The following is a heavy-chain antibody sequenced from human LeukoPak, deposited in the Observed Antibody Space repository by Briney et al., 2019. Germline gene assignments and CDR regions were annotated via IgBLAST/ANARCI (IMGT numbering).Heavy chain of an antibody. CDR1: GFTFSSYW. CDR3: ARTLRGYAGDY. CDR2: INSDGSSA. V-gene: IGHV3-74*03. Sequence: GGSLRLSCVASGFTFSSYWMHWVRQAPGKGLVWVSRINSDGSSATYADSVKGRFTISRDNAKNSLYLQMNSLRAEDTAVYYCARTLRGYAGDYWGQGTLVTASS. D-gene: IGHD6-25*01. J-gene: IGHJ4*02.